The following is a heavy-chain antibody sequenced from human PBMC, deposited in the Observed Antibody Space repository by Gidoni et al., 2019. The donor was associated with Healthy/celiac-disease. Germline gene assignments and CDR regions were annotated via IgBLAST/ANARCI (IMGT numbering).Heavy chain of an antibody. Sequence: QVQLVESGGGVVQPGRSLRLSCAASGFTFSSYGMHWVRQAPGKGLEWVAVISYDGSNKYYADSVKGRFTISRDNSKNTLYLQMNSLRAEDTAVYYCAKITGWLVGYFDYWGQGTLVTVSS. J-gene: IGHJ4*02. V-gene: IGHV3-30*18. CDR2: ISYDGSNK. CDR3: AKITGWLVGYFDY. D-gene: IGHD2-15*01. CDR1: GFTFSSYG.